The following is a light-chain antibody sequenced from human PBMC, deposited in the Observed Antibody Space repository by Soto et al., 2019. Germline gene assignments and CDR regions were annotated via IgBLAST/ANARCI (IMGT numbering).Light chain of an antibody. Sequence: EIVMKQSPATLSVSPRERATLSCRASQSVSSNLAWYQQKPGQAPRLLIYGASTRAAGIPARFSGSGSGTEFTLTISSLQSEDFAVYYCQHDNNWPPLTFGGGTKVEIK. CDR2: GAS. J-gene: IGKJ4*02. CDR1: QSVSSN. V-gene: IGKV3-15*01. CDR3: QHDNNWPPLT.